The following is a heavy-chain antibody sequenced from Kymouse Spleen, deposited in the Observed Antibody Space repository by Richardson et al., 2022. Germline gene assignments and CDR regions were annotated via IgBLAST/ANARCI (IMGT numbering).Heavy chain of an antibody. CDR3: ARGWGKLVRGVMDY. Sequence: QVQLQQWGAGLLKPSETLSLTCAVYGGSFSGYYWSWIRQPPGKGLEWIGEINHSGSTNYNPSLKSRVTISVDTSKNQFSLKLSSVTAADTAVYYCARGWGKLVRGVMDYWGQGTLVTVSS. V-gene: IGHV4-34*01. CDR1: GGSFSGYY. D-gene: IGHD3-10*01. J-gene: IGHJ4*02. CDR2: INHSGST.